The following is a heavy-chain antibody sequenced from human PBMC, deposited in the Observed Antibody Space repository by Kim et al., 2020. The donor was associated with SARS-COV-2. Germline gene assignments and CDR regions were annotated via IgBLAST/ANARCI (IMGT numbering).Heavy chain of an antibody. Sequence: SETLSLTCTVSGGSISSSSYYWGWIRQPPGKGLEWIGSIYYSGSTYYNPSLKSRVTISVDTSKNQFSLKLSSVTAADTAVYYCASYSSWEMGAFDIWGQGTMVTVSS. CDR2: IYYSGST. V-gene: IGHV4-39*01. J-gene: IGHJ3*02. CDR1: GGSISSSSYY. CDR3: ASYSSWEMGAFDI. D-gene: IGHD6-6*01.